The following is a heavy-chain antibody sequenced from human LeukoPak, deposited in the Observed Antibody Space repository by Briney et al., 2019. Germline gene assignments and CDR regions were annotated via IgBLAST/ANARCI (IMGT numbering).Heavy chain of an antibody. Sequence: GGSLRLSCAASGFTFTNYEMNWVRQAPGKGLEWISYISGSGSTIYYADSVKGRFTISRDNAKNSLYLRMNSLRAEDTAVYYCARGGYSDSSAADMTWGQGTLVTVSS. CDR1: GFTFTNYE. CDR3: ARGGYSDSSAADMT. CDR2: ISGSGSTI. D-gene: IGHD3-22*01. J-gene: IGHJ5*02. V-gene: IGHV3-48*03.